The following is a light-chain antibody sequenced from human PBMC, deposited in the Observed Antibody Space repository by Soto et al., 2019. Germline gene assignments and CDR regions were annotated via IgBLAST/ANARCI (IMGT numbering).Light chain of an antibody. J-gene: IGLJ1*01. Sequence: QSVLTQPASVSGSPGQSITISCTGTSSDVGGYNYVSWYQHHPGKAPKLMIFEVSNRPSGVSNRFSGSKSGNTASLTISGLQAEDEAHYYCSSYTSSSTLVYVFGTGTKVTVL. V-gene: IGLV2-14*01. CDR2: EVS. CDR1: SSDVGGYNY. CDR3: SSYTSSSTLVYV.